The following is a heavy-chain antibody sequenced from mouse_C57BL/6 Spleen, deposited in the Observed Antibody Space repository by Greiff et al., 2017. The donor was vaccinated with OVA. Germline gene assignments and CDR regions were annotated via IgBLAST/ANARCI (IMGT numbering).Heavy chain of an antibody. J-gene: IGHJ2*01. Sequence: EVKLMESGPELVKPGASVKISCKASGYSFTDYNMNWVKQSNGKSLEWIGVINPNYGTTSYNQKFKGKATLTVDQSSSTAYMQLNSLTSEDSAVYYCARWGQDSSGYVNFDYWGQGTTLTVSS. CDR3: ARWGQDSSGYVNFDY. V-gene: IGHV1-39*01. D-gene: IGHD3-2*02. CDR2: INPNYGTT. CDR1: GYSFTDYN.